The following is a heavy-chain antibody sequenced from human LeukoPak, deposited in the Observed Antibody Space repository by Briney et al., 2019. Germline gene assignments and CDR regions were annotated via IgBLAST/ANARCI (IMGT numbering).Heavy chain of an antibody. Sequence: PSETLSLTCAVSGGSISSGGYSWSWIRQPPGKGLEWIGYIYHSGSTYYNPSLKSRVTISVDRSKNQFSLKLSSVTAADTAVYYCARVARDMVGGVIAYNWFDPGAGETRVSVPS. J-gene: IGHJ5*02. CDR1: GGSISSGGYS. D-gene: IGHD3-10*01. CDR2: IYHSGST. V-gene: IGHV4-30-2*01. CDR3: ARVARDMVGGVIAYNWFDP.